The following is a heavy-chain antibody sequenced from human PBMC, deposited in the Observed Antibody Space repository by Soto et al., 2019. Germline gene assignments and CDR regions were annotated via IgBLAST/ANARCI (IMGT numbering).Heavy chain of an antibody. CDR2: INHSGST. D-gene: IGHD6-13*01. Sequence: SETLSLTCAVYGGSFSGYYWSWIRQPPGKGLEWIGEINHSGSTNYNPSLKSRVTISVDTSKNQLSLKLSSVTAADTAVYYCASLYSSRNYYYYYMDVWGKGTTVTVSS. V-gene: IGHV4-34*01. CDR1: GGSFSGYY. CDR3: ASLYSSRNYYYYYMDV. J-gene: IGHJ6*03.